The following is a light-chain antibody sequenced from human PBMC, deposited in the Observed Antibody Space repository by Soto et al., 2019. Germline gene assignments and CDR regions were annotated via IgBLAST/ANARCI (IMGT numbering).Light chain of an antibody. J-gene: IGKJ4*01. CDR2: AAT. CDR1: QAINDY. V-gene: IGKV1-16*01. Sequence: DIQMTQSPSSLSAYVGDRVTLTCRARQAINDYLAWFQQKPGKPPRSLIYAATSLQSGVPSRFSGSGSGTDFTLTISTLQPEDSATYYCQQYKNYPLTFGGGTKVEIK. CDR3: QQYKNYPLT.